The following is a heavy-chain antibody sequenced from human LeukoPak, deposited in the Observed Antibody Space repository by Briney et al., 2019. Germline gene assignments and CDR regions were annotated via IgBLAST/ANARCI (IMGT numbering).Heavy chain of an antibody. Sequence: SETLSLTCTVSGGSISSYYWSWIRQPPGKGLEWIGCIYYSGSTNYNPSLMSRVTISVDTSKNQFSLKLSSVTAADTAVYYCARRKILTGYYNIWGQGTMVTVSS. J-gene: IGHJ3*02. CDR1: GGSISSYY. D-gene: IGHD3-9*01. V-gene: IGHV4-59*08. CDR2: IYYSGST. CDR3: ARRKILTGYYNI.